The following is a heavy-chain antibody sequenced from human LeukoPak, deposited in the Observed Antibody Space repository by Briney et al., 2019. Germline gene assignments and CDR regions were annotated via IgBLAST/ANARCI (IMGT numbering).Heavy chain of an antibody. D-gene: IGHD3-22*01. CDR3: TRQDSSGYYRP. J-gene: IGHJ5*02. CDR2: IRSKANSYAT. V-gene: IGHV3-73*01. CDR1: GLTFSGSA. Sequence: GGSLRLSCAASGLTFSGSAMHWVRQASGKGLEAVGRIRSKANSYATAYAASVKGRFTISRDDSKNTAYLRMNSLKTEDTAVYYCTRQDSSGYYRPWGQGTLVTVSS.